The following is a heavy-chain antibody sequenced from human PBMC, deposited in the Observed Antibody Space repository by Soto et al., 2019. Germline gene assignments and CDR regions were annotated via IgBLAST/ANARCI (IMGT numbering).Heavy chain of an antibody. CDR3: ARGRYSSSSYYYFDY. CDR2: INAGNGNT. D-gene: IGHD6-13*01. V-gene: IGHV1-3*01. Sequence: ASVKVSCKASGYTFTSYAMHWVRQAPGQRLEWMGWINAGNGNTKYSQKFQGRVTITRDTSASTAYMELSSLRSEDTAVYYCARGRYSSSSYYYFDYWGQGTLVTVSS. CDR1: GYTFTSYA. J-gene: IGHJ4*02.